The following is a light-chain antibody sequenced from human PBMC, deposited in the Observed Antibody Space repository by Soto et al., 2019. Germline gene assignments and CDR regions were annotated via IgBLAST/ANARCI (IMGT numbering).Light chain of an antibody. CDR2: GTS. V-gene: IGKV3-15*01. CDR1: QSVSTN. CDR3: QQYHNWPVT. J-gene: IGKJ3*01. Sequence: EIVFTQSPATLSVSTGDGATLSCRASQSVSTNLAWYQQKPGQAPRLLIYGTSTRATGIPARFSGSGYGTEFSLTISSLQSEDFVVYYCQQYHNWPVTFGPGTKLDIK.